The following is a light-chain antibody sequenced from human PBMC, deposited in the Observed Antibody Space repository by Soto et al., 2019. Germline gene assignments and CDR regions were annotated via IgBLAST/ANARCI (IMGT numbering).Light chain of an antibody. V-gene: IGKV1-33*01. CDR1: QVISNS. J-gene: IGKJ3*01. Sequence: DIQMTQSPSSLSASVGDRVTITCQASQVISNSLNWYQQKPGKAPKLLIYGASTLETGVPSRFSGSGSGTDFTFTISSLQPEDTATYYCQQYDNLLFTFGPGSTVDIK. CDR3: QQYDNLLFT. CDR2: GAS.